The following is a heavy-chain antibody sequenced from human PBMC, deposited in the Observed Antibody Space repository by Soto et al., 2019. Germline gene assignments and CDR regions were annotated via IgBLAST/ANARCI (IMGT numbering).Heavy chain of an antibody. CDR1: GDSVYSNSAA. CDR3: AHTYYDFWSGYSSSALYGMDV. CDR2: TYYRSKWYN. Sequence: SQTLSLTCAISGDSVYSNSAAWNWIRQSPSRGLEWLGRTYYRSKWYNDYAVSVKSRITINPDTSKNQFSLQLNSVTPEDTAVYYCAHTYYDFWSGYSSSALYGMDVWGQGTTVTVSS. J-gene: IGHJ6*02. D-gene: IGHD3-3*01. V-gene: IGHV6-1*01.